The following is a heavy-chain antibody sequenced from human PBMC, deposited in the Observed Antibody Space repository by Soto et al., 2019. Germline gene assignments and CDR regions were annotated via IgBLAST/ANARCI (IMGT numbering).Heavy chain of an antibody. CDR3: ARAISLLRGGYSYAPGWFDP. V-gene: IGHV4-30-2*01. D-gene: IGHD5-18*01. J-gene: IGHJ5*02. CDR2: IYHSGST. CDR1: GGSISSGGYS. Sequence: SETLSLTCAVSGGSISSGGYSWSWIRQPPGKGLEWIGYIYHSGSTYYNPSLKSRVTISVDTSKNQSSLKLSSVTAADTAVYYCARAISLLRGGYSYAPGWFDPWGQGTLVTVSS.